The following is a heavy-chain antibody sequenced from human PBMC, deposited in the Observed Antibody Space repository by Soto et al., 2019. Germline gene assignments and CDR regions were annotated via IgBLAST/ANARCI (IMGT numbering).Heavy chain of an antibody. CDR2: ISPDSGDT. D-gene: IGHD3-22*01. V-gene: IGHV1-2*02. J-gene: IGHJ6*02. CDR1: GYTFADYY. Sequence: ASVKVSCKASGYTFADYYLHWVRQAPGQGLEYMGWISPDSGDTHYEQRFQDRVTMTRDTSSGTAYLELSRLRSSYTAVYYCASERPLRRIVVVSVMDVWGPGTTVTVSS. CDR3: ASERPLRRIVVVSVMDV.